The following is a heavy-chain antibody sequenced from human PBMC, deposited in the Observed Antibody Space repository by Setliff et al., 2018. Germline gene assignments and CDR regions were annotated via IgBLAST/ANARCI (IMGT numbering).Heavy chain of an antibody. Sequence: PSETLSLTCTVSGGSISNYYWSWIRQPAGKGLEWIGRIYTSGSTNYNPSLKSRVTMSVDTSKNQFSLKLSSVTAADMAVYYCAREQWLDPPGYYYMDVWAKGTTVTVSS. CDR1: GGSISNYY. J-gene: IGHJ6*03. V-gene: IGHV4-4*07. CDR3: AREQWLDPPGYYYMDV. CDR2: IYTSGST. D-gene: IGHD6-19*01.